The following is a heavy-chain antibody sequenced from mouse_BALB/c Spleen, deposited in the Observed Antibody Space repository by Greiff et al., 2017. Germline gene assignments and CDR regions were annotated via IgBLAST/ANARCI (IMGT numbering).Heavy chain of an antibody. CDR1: GFTFSSYA. J-gene: IGHJ3*01. CDR2: ISSGGSYT. CDR3: ARKGIYYDYPFAY. V-gene: IGHV5-9-4*01. D-gene: IGHD2-4*01. Sequence: EVKVEESGGGLVKPGGSLKLSCAASGFTFSSYAMSWVRQSPEKRLEWVAEISSGGSYTYYPDTVTGRFTISRDNAKNTLYLEMSSLRSEDTAMYYCARKGIYYDYPFAYWGQGTLVTVSA.